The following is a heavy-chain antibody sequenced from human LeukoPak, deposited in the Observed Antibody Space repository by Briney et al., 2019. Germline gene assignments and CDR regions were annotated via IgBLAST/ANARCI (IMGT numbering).Heavy chain of an antibody. CDR3: VRDGQGSTPLDY. Sequence: GGSLRLSCAASGFTFSSHRMHWVRQAPGKGLVWVSGISTDGSRPRYADSVNGRFTISRDNAKNTLYLQMNSLRAEDTAVYFCVRDGQGSTPLDYWGQGTLVTVSS. D-gene: IGHD2-15*01. V-gene: IGHV3-74*01. CDR2: ISTDGSRP. J-gene: IGHJ4*02. CDR1: GFTFSSHR.